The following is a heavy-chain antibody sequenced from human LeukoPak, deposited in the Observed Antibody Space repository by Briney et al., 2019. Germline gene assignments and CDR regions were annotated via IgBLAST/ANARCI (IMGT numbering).Heavy chain of an antibody. J-gene: IGHJ6*03. Sequence: GASVKVSCKASGYTFTSYDINWVRQATGQGLEWLGWINPNSGYSDYAQKFQGRVTMTRNTPISTAYMELGSLRSGDTAVYYCARTGTASRNYYYYYMDVWGKGTTVTVSS. V-gene: IGHV1-8*01. D-gene: IGHD1-1*01. CDR1: GYTFTSYD. CDR2: INPNSGYS. CDR3: ARTGTASRNYYYYYMDV.